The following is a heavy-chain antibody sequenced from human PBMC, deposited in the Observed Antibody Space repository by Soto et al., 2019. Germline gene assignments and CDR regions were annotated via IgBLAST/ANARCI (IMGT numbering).Heavy chain of an antibody. D-gene: IGHD2-21*02. CDR1: GLAFVGSG. J-gene: IGHJ4*02. CDR2: IRSNTNNYAT. V-gene: IGHV3-73*02. CDR3: TRPVCGGNSGTGDY. Sequence: EVQLVESGGGLVQPGGSLKLSCVASGLAFVGSGIHWVRQASGKGLEWVGRIRSNTNNYATEYAASVKGRFIISRDDSRNTAYLQMNSLKTEDTAVCYCTRPVCGGNSGTGDYWGQGTLVTVSP.